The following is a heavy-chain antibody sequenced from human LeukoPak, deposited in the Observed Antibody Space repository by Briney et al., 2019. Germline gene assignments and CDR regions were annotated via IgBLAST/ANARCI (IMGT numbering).Heavy chain of an antibody. V-gene: IGHV3-48*01. CDR3: AKPERMTTVTTYHYYYYYMDV. J-gene: IGHJ6*03. CDR1: GFTFSSYS. Sequence: GGSLRLSCAASGFTFSSYSMNWVRQAPGKGLEWVSYISSSSSTIYYADSVKGRFTISRDNSKNTLYLQMNSLRAEDTAVYYCAKPERMTTVTTYHYYYYYMDVWGKGTTVTISS. CDR2: ISSSSSTI. D-gene: IGHD4-17*01.